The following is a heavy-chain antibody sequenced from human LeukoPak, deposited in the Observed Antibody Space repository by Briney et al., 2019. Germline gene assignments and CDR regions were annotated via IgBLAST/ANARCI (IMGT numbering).Heavy chain of an antibody. D-gene: IGHD3-22*01. CDR3: ARGLKSPNNYYYDSRARYYYYYMDV. Sequence: SETLSLTCAVYGGSFSGYYWSWIRQPPGKGLEWIGEINHSGSTNYNPSLKSRVTISVDTSKNQLSLKLSSVTAADTAVYYCARGLKSPNNYYYDSRARYYYYYMDVWGKGTTVTVSS. J-gene: IGHJ6*03. CDR1: GGSFSGYY. CDR2: INHSGST. V-gene: IGHV4-34*01.